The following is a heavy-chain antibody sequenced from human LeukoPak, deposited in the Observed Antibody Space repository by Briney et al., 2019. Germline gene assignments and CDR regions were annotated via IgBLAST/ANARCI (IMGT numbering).Heavy chain of an antibody. V-gene: IGHV3-7*01. CDR1: GFTFSSYW. Sequence: PGGSLRLSCAASGFTFSSYWMSWVRQAPGKGLEWVANIKQDGSEKYYVDSVKGRFTTSRDNAKNSLYLQMNSLRAEDTAVYHCARDGAVGATVYYYYYVDVWGKGTTVTVSS. CDR3: ARDGAVGATVYYYYYVDV. D-gene: IGHD1-26*01. J-gene: IGHJ6*03. CDR2: IKQDGSEK.